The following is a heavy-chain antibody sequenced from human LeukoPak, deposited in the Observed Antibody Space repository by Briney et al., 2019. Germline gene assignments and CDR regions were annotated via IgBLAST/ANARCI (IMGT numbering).Heavy chain of an antibody. CDR3: ARDPAGVTGLGY. D-gene: IGHD7-27*01. J-gene: IGHJ4*02. CDR1: GGSFSGYY. Sequence: SETLSLTCAVYGGSFSGYYWSWIRQPPGKGLEWIGEINHSGSTNYNPSLKSRVTISVDTSKNQFSLKLSSVTAADTAVYYCARDPAGVTGLGYWGQGTLVTVSS. CDR2: INHSGST. V-gene: IGHV4-34*01.